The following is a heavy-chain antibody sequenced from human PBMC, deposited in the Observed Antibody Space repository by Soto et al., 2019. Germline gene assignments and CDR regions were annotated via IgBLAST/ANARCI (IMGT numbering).Heavy chain of an antibody. V-gene: IGHV1-2*04. CDR2: INPNSGGT. CDR1: GYIFTDYY. J-gene: IGHJ6*02. D-gene: IGHD3-22*01. CDR3: ARDRSYYDSSGYYIYYGMDV. Sequence: ASVKVSCKASGYIFTDYYMHWVRQAPGQGLEWMGWINPNSGGTNYAQKFQGWVTMTRDTSISTAYMELSRLRSDDTAVYYCARDRSYYDSSGYYIYYGMDVWGQGTTVTVSS.